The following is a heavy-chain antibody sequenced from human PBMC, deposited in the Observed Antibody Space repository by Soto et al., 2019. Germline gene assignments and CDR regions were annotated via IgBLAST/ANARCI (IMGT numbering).Heavy chain of an antibody. V-gene: IGHV3-15*01. CDR1: GFTFSNAL. D-gene: IGHD2-2*01. Sequence: GGSLRLSCAASGFTFSNALMSWVRQAPGKGLEWVGRIKSKTDGGTTDYAAPVKGRFTISRDDSKNTLYLQMNSLKTEDTAVYYCTTDRTDIVVVPAAGVFDYWGQGTLVTVSS. CDR2: IKSKTDGGTT. CDR3: TTDRTDIVVVPAAGVFDY. J-gene: IGHJ4*02.